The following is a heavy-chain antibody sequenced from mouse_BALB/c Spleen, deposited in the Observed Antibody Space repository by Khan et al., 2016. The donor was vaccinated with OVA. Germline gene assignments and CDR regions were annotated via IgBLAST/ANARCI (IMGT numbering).Heavy chain of an antibody. CDR3: ARRNDCGYTVAY. D-gene: IGHD1-2*01. CDR2: LSPGSGDI. CDR1: GYIFTDSY. V-gene: IGHV1-77*01. J-gene: IGHJ3*01. Sequence: QVQLQQSGTELARPGASVKLSCKASGYIFTDSYKNWVKERTGQGLEWIGELSPGSGDIYYNEKFKGKATLTAVKSSSPAYMHFSSLTSEDSAVDYGARRNDCGYTVAYWGQGTLVTVSA.